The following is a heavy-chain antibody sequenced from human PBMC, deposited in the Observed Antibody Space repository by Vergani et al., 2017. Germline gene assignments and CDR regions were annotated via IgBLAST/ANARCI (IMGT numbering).Heavy chain of an antibody. CDR2: ISYDGSKT. J-gene: IGHJ3*02. CDR1: GFKFSQFG. Sequence: QVQLVESGGGVVQPGTSLRLSCEASGFKFSQFGMHWVRQGPGKGLEWVAFISYDGSKTQYADSVKGRFTISRDISKNTLFLHMNSLRPEDTAVYYCAKVGRSEVAGTFGAFDIWGQGTMVTVSS. D-gene: IGHD6-19*01. V-gene: IGHV3-33*05. CDR3: AKVGRSEVAGTFGAFDI.